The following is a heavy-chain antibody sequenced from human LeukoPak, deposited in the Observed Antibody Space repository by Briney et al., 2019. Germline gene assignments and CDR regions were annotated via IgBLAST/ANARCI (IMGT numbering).Heavy chain of an antibody. Sequence: GGPLRLSCAASGVTFSSYDLSWVRQAPGKGLEWVSDIGNSGGPYYPGSVKGRVTISIDTAKNNFYLQMNILSAGDTAVYYCARGGHGDYYYYGMDGWGKGTTVTAAS. J-gene: IGHJ6*04. D-gene: IGHD4-17*01. CDR2: IGNSGGP. CDR3: ARGGHGDYYYYGMDG. CDR1: GVTFSSYD. V-gene: IGHV3-13*05.